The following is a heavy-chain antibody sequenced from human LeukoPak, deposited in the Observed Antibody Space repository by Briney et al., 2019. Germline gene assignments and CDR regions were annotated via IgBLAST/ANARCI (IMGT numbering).Heavy chain of an antibody. Sequence: GGSLRLSCAASGFTFNRFWMHWVRQAPGKGLVWVSRIISDGSSTNYADSVKGRFTISIDNAKNTLYLQMNSLRAEDTALYYCAREDVDITVATSGAFDIWGQGTMVTVSS. J-gene: IGHJ3*02. CDR3: AREDVDITVATSGAFDI. D-gene: IGHD6-19*01. V-gene: IGHV3-74*01. CDR1: GFTFNRFW. CDR2: IISDGSST.